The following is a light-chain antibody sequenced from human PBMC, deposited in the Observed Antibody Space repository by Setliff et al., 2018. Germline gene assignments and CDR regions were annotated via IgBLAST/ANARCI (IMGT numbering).Light chain of an antibody. CDR3: SAYTSSSTYV. CDR2: DVS. CDR1: SSDVGAYDL. J-gene: IGLJ1*01. Sequence: SVLTQPASVSGSPGQSITISCSGTSSDVGAYDLVSWYKQHPGKAPKLIISDVSNRPSGVSNRFSGSKSGNTASLTISGLQAEDEADYYCSAYTSSSTYVFGTGTKVTVL. V-gene: IGLV2-14*03.